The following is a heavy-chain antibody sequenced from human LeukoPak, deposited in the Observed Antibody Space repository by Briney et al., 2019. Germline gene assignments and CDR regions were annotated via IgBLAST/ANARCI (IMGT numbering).Heavy chain of an antibody. D-gene: IGHD1-26*01. J-gene: IGHJ4*02. V-gene: IGHV3-48*02. CDR3: ASSGSYRFDY. CDR2: ITASGTAM. CDR1: GFTFSSCG. Sequence: PGGSLRLSCAASGFTFSSCGMHWVRQAPGKGLEWVSHITASGTAMFYADSVKGRFTISRDNAKNSLYLQMNSLRDEDTAVYYCASSGSYRFDYWGQGTLVTVSS.